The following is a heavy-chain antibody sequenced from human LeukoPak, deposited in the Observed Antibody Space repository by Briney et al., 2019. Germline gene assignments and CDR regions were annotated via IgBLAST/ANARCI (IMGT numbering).Heavy chain of an antibody. J-gene: IGHJ4*02. D-gene: IGHD3-22*01. CDR2: ITSSGFIT. Sequence: GGSLRLSCAVSGFTFSSYNMSWVRQAPGKGLEWVSHITSSGFITYYGDSVKGRFTISRDNAKNSFYLQMNSLRADDTAVYYCARGAPTYTSGFYYGYWGQGTLVTVSS. CDR3: ARGAPTYTSGFYYGY. CDR1: GFTFSSYN. V-gene: IGHV3-48*01.